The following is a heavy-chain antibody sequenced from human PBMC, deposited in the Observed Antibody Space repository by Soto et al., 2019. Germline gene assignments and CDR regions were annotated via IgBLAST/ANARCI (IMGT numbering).Heavy chain of an antibody. CDR3: ARVSWLVPTNWFDP. CDR1: GGSISSGDYY. CDR2: IYYSGST. D-gene: IGHD6-6*01. J-gene: IGHJ5*02. V-gene: IGHV4-30-4*01. Sequence: SETLSLTCTVSGGSISSGDYYWSWIRQPPGKGLEWIGYIYYSGSTYYNPSLKSRVTISVDTSKNQFSLKLSSVTAADTAVYYCARVSWLVPTNWFDPWGQGTLVTVSS.